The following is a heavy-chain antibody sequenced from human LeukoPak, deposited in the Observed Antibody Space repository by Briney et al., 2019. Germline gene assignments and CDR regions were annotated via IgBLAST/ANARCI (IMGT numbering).Heavy chain of an antibody. CDR3: ARGVSGTGPDI. D-gene: IGHD5/OR15-5a*01. CDR2: IKTEGSST. V-gene: IGHV3-74*01. Sequence: TGGSLRLSCAASGFTFGSYWMHWVRQAPGKGLGWVSRIKTEGSSTDYADSVKGRFTISRDNAKNTMYLQMNSLRAENTAVYYCARGVSGTGPDIWGLGTMVTVSS. CDR1: GFTFGSYW. J-gene: IGHJ3*02.